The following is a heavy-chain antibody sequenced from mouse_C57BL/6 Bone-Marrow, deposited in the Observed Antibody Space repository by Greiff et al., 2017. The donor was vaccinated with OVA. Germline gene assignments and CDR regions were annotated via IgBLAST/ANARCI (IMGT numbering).Heavy chain of an antibody. V-gene: IGHV1-69*01. CDR3: ARKRGSYFDY. Sequence: QVQLKQPGAELVMPGASVKLSCKASGYTFTSYWMHWVKQRPGQGLEWIGEIDPSDSYTNYTQKFKGKSTLTVDKSSSTAYMQLSSLTSEDSAVYYCARKRGSYFDYWGQGTTLTVSS. J-gene: IGHJ2*01. CDR1: GYTFTSYW. CDR2: IDPSDSYT.